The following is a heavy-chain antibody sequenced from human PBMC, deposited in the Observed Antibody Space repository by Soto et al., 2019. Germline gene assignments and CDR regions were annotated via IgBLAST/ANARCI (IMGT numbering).Heavy chain of an antibody. V-gene: IGHV4-30-4*01. J-gene: IGHJ4*02. CDR3: ARAGAHDFWSGYSSFDY. D-gene: IGHD3-3*01. Sequence: SETLSLTCSVSGGSISSGDYYWTWIRQPPGKGLEWIGNIYYSGTTYYNPSLKSRVIVSIDTSKNQFSLTLSSVTAADTAVYYCARAGAHDFWSGYSSFDYWGQGTLVTVSS. CDR2: IYYSGTT. CDR1: GGSISSGDYY.